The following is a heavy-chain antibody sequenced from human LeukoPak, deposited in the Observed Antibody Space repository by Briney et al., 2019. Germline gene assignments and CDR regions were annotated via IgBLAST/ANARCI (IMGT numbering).Heavy chain of an antibody. CDR3: AKEGSSWFGRGMDV. J-gene: IGHJ6*02. Sequence: GGSLRLSCAASGFTFSSYGMHWVRQAPGKGLEWVAVIWYDGSNKYYADSVKGRFTISRDNSKNTLYLQMNSLRAEDTAVYYCAKEGSSWFGRGMDVWGQGTTVTVSS. CDR2: IWYDGSNK. V-gene: IGHV3-30*02. D-gene: IGHD6-13*01. CDR1: GFTFSSYG.